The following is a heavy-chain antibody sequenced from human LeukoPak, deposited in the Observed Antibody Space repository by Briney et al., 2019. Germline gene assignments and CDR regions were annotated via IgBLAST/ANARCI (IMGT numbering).Heavy chain of an antibody. J-gene: IGHJ4*02. CDR1: GFTFSSYA. CDR3: AYARQRLHTIYYFDY. V-gene: IGHV3-23*01. D-gene: IGHD3-9*01. CDR2: ISGSGGST. Sequence: GGSLRLSCAASGFTFSSYAMSWVRQAPGKGLEWVSAISGSGGSTYYADSVKGRFTISRDNSKNTLYLQMNSLRAEDTAVYYCAYARQRLHTIYYFDYWGQGTLVTVSS.